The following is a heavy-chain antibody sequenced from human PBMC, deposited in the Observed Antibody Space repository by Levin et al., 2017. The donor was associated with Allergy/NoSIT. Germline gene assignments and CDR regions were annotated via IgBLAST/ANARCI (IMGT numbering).Heavy chain of an antibody. Sequence: GGSLRLSCAVSGFTFSSYVMSWVRQAPGKGLEWVSGISGSGGSTYYADSVKGRFTISRDNSKNTLYLQMNSLRAEDTAVYYCAKDRADYYDSSGSSSDAFDIWGQGTMVTVSS. CDR1: GFTFSSYV. J-gene: IGHJ3*02. D-gene: IGHD3-22*01. CDR2: ISGSGGST. CDR3: AKDRADYYDSSGSSSDAFDI. V-gene: IGHV3-23*01.